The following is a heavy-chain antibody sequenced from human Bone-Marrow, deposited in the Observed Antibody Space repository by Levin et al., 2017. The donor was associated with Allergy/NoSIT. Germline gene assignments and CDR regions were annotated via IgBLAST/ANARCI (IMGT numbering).Heavy chain of an antibody. D-gene: IGHD2-2*01. CDR2: INEGGSKK. Sequence: PGGSLRLSCIVSGFRFSDYWMSWVRQAPGKGLEWVAEINEGGSKKFYLDSVKGRFTISRDNGQNSLFLQMDSLRVDDTAVYYCANFYQAWGRGTLVTVSS. CDR3: ANFYQA. J-gene: IGHJ5*02. V-gene: IGHV3-7*03. CDR1: GFRFSDYW.